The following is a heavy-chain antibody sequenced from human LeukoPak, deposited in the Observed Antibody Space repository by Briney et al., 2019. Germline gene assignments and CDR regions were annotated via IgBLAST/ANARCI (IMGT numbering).Heavy chain of an antibody. D-gene: IGHD1-26*01. Sequence: PGGSLRLSCEAAGLTVSNNYMSWVRQPPGKGLEWVSIIYSGGSTYYADSLKDRFTISRDNSKNTLYLQMNSLRAEDTAAYYCARTIVGDNLDAFDIWGQGTVVTVSS. V-gene: IGHV3-66*01. J-gene: IGHJ3*02. CDR2: IYSGGST. CDR1: GLTVSNNY. CDR3: ARTIVGDNLDAFDI.